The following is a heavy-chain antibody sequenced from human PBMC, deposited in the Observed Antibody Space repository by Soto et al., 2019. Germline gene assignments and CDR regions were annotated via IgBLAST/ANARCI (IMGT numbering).Heavy chain of an antibody. V-gene: IGHV1-2*04. CDR2: INPNSGGT. J-gene: IGHJ4*02. CDR3: ASELWAARSPFDY. Sequence: ASVKVSCKASGYTFTGYYMHWVRQAPGQGLEWMGWINPNSGGTNYAQKFQGWVTMTRDTSISTAYMELSRLRSDDTAVYYCASELWAARSPFDYWGQGTLVTVSS. CDR1: GYTFTGYY. D-gene: IGHD5-18*01.